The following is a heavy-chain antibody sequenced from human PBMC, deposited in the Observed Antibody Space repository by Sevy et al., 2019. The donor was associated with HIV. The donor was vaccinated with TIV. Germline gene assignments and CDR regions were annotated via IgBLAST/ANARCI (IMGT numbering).Heavy chain of an antibody. D-gene: IGHD3-3*01. CDR1: GFSFSNSA. J-gene: IGHJ6*02. Sequence: GGSLRLSCSGSGFSFSNSAMNWVRQTPGKGLKYVSAISSDGVITYYTDSVRGRFTISRDNSKNTLYLQMSSLRVEDTAVYYCVKDPDYNFWRGDYGMDVWGQGTTVTVS. CDR2: ISSDGVIT. V-gene: IGHV3-64D*06. CDR3: VKDPDYNFWRGDYGMDV.